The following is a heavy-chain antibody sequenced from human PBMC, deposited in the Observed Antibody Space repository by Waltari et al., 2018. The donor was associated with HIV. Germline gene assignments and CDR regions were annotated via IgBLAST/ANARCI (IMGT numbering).Heavy chain of an antibody. Sequence: QVQLQQWGAGLLQPSETLSLTCAVYGGSLSGSDWCWIRQPQGTGLGWMGEINHGGSTNYNPSRKSRVTIAVDTSKNQFSLKLSSVTAADMAGYYCAREAPLYCSGGSCRGRYYYYGMDVWGQGTTVTVSS. CDR1: GGSLSGSD. J-gene: IGHJ6*02. CDR2: INHGGST. V-gene: IGHV4-34*01. CDR3: AREAPLYCSGGSCRGRYYYYGMDV. D-gene: IGHD2-15*01.